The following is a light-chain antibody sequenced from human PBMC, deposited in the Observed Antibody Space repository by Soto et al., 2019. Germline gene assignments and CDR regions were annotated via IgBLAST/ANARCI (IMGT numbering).Light chain of an antibody. J-gene: IGKJ1*01. Sequence: DIVMTQTPLSLSVTLGQPAAISCRSSESLVDRIGNTYLSWYHQRPGQPPRLLIHRVSNRFSGVPERFSGSGAGTDFTLEISRVEAEDVGIYYCLQGTLWWTFGQGTKVEI. CDR3: LQGTLWWT. CDR2: RVS. V-gene: IGKV2-24*01. CDR1: ESLVDRIGNTY.